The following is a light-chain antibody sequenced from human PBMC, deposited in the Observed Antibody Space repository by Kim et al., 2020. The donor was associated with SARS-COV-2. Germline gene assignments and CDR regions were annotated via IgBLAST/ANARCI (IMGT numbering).Light chain of an antibody. V-gene: IGKV1-39*01. CDR2: ATS. CDR1: QSVGTK. Sequence: DIQMTQSPYSLFASVGDRVTITCRASQSVGTKLNWYQQTPGQVPKLLIYATSNLQSGVPSRFRGSGSGTYFTLTISSLQPEETGTFYCQQSYSPPWTFGQGTKLEI. CDR3: QQSYSPPWT. J-gene: IGKJ2*02.